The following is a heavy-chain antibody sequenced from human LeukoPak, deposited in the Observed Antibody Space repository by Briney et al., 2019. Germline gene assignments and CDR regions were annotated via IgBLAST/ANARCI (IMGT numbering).Heavy chain of an antibody. CDR3: AREWHSIYRLYYFDY. V-gene: IGHV4-31*03. Sequence: SETLSLTCTVSGGSVSSSNYYWSWIRQHPGKGLEWIGYIYYSGSTHYNPSLKSRVTISVDTSTNQFSLRLNSVTAADTAVYYCAREWHSIYRLYYFDYWGQGTLVTVSS. J-gene: IGHJ4*02. CDR2: IYYSGST. D-gene: IGHD4-11*01. CDR1: GGSVSSSNYY.